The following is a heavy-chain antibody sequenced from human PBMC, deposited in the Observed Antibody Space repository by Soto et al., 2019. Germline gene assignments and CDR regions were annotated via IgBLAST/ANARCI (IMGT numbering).Heavy chain of an antibody. CDR3: TTRSYVDTAIHDY. V-gene: IGHV3-15*01. Sequence: EVQLVESGGGLVRPGGSLRLSCAASGFTFSNAWMSWVRQAPGKGLEWVGRIKSKTDGGTTDYAAPVKGRFTISRDDSKNTLYLQMNSLKTEDTAVYYWTTRSYVDTAIHDYWGQGTLVTVSS. CDR2: IKSKTDGGTT. D-gene: IGHD5-18*01. J-gene: IGHJ4*02. CDR1: GFTFSNAW.